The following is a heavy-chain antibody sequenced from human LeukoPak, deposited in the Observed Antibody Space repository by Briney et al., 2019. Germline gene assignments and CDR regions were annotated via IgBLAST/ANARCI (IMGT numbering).Heavy chain of an antibody. CDR1: GYSFTTNW. V-gene: IGHV5-51*01. D-gene: IGHD3-10*01. J-gene: IGHJ4*02. Sequence: GESLKISCKGSGYSFTTNWIGWVRQMPGKGLEWMGIIYPGDSDTRYSPSFQGQVTISADNSISTAYLQWSSLKASDTAMYYCARRGGFGEFHNSFDYWGQGTLVTVSS. CDR2: IYPGDSDT. CDR3: ARRGGFGEFHNSFDY.